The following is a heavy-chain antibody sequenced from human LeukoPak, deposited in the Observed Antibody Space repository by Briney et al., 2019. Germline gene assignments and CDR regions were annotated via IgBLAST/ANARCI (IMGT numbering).Heavy chain of an antibody. V-gene: IGHV3-30*02. CDR1: GFTFSSYG. D-gene: IGHD6-13*01. CDR3: AKDQGSSSWYINYFDY. CDR2: IRYDGSNK. Sequence: GGSLRLSCAASGFTFSSYGMHWVRQAPGKGLEWVAFIRYDGSNKYYADSVKGRFTISRDNSKNTLYLQMNSLRAEDTAVYYCAKDQGSSSWYINYFDYWGQGTLVTVSS. J-gene: IGHJ4*02.